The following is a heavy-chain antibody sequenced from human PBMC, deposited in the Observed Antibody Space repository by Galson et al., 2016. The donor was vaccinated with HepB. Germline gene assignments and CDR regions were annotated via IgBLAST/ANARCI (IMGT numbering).Heavy chain of an antibody. CDR2: LDPEDGRI. V-gene: IGHV1-24*01. J-gene: IGHJ4*02. Sequence: SVKVSCKVSGYALSELSMRWVRQAPGKGLEWMGGLDPEDGRIIYAQKFQGRLSLTEDTSTDTAYMELSSLISEDTAIYSCARLDSGITLDDWGQGTLVTVSS. D-gene: IGHD1-26*01. CDR3: ARLDSGITLDD. CDR1: GYALSELS.